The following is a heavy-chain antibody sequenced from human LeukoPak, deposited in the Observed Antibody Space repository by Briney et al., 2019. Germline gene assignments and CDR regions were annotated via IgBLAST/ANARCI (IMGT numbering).Heavy chain of an antibody. CDR2: INHSGST. CDR3: ARSHLRGGSGSYYTY. J-gene: IGHJ4*02. CDR1: DGSFSGYY. Sequence: PSETLSLTCAVYDGSFSGYYWSWIRQPPGKGLEWIGEINHSGSTNYNPSLKSRVTISVDTSKNQFSLKLSSVTAADTAVYYCARSHLRGGSGSYYTYWGQGTLVTVSS. D-gene: IGHD3-10*01. V-gene: IGHV4-34*01.